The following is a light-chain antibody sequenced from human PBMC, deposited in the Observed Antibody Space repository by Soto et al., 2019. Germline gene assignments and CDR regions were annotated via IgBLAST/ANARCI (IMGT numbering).Light chain of an antibody. Sequence: DIQMTQSPSTLSASVGDRVTITCRASQTISTWLAWYQHKPGKAPNLLIYDASTLMSGVPSRLSGSGSGTEFTLTISSLQPGDFATYYCQQSETYPLTFGQGTRLEIK. CDR1: QTISTW. V-gene: IGKV1-5*01. CDR2: DAS. CDR3: QQSETYPLT. J-gene: IGKJ5*01.